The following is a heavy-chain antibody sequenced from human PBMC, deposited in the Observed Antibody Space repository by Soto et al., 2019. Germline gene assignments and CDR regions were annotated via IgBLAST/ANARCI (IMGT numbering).Heavy chain of an antibody. CDR1: GFNFGSYA. CDR3: ARIYGDYVYYYYYMDV. CDR2: ISGSGGST. Sequence: GGSHRLSCTASGFNFGSYAMSWVRQAPGKGLEWVSAISGSGGSTYYADSVKGRFTISRDNSKNTLYLQMNSLRAEDTAVYYCARIYGDYVYYYYYMDVWGKGTTVTVSS. D-gene: IGHD4-17*01. J-gene: IGHJ6*03. V-gene: IGHV3-23*01.